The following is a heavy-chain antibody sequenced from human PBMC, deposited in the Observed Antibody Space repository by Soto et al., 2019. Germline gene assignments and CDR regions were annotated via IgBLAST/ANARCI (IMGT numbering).Heavy chain of an antibody. V-gene: IGHV5-51*01. CDR3: ARSVSSAYDFEF. Sequence: EVLLVQSGAEVKKPGESLTISCKGSGYNFPTFWIGWLRHMPGKGLEWMGIIYPGDSDTTYSPSFEGQVTISADTSSRTAYLQWSSLKASDTAIYYCARSVSSAYDFEFWGQGTLVTVSS. CDR1: GYNFPTFW. D-gene: IGHD3-16*01. CDR2: IYPGDSDT. J-gene: IGHJ4*02.